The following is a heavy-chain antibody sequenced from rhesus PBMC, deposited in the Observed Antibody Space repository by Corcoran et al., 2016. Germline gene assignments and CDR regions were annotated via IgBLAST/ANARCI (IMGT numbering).Heavy chain of an antibody. CDR1: GCSISSGYSY. J-gene: IGHJ1*01. CDR2: ITYSGST. V-gene: IGHV4-122*02. CDR3: ARDLREYFEF. Sequence: QVQLQESGPGLVKPSEPLSLTCAVSGCSISSGYSYWTWIRPPPGKGLVWIGYITYSGSTSYNPSLRSRVTMSRDTSKNQFSLNLSSVTAADAAVYYCARDLREYFEFWGQGALVTVSS.